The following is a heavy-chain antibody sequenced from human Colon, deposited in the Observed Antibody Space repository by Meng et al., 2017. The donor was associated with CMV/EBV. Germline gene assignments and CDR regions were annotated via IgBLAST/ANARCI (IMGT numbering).Heavy chain of an antibody. CDR2: ISNSGDMI. Sequence: GGSLRLSCAASGFTFSDYYMNWIRQAPGKGLEWVSYISNSGDMIYYAESVKGRFTISRDNTKNSLYLQMNNLTAEDAAVYYCTRDRGALVAFSPIGYWGQGTLVTVSS. V-gene: IGHV3-11*04. J-gene: IGHJ4*02. CDR1: GFTFSDYY. CDR3: TRDRGALVAFSPIGY. D-gene: IGHD2-8*02.